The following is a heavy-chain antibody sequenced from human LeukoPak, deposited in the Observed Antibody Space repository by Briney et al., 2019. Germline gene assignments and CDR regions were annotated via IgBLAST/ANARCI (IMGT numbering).Heavy chain of an antibody. D-gene: IGHD4-11*01. Sequence: ASVRVSCKASGYPFTSFGISWVRQAPGQGLEWMGWISGYNGKTKYADNLQGRGTMTTDTSTSTAYMELGSLRSDDMAVYYCARDRVYDYSNPRGFDYWGQGTLVTVSS. J-gene: IGHJ4*02. V-gene: IGHV1-18*03. CDR1: GYPFTSFG. CDR2: ISGYNGKT. CDR3: ARDRVYDYSNPRGFDY.